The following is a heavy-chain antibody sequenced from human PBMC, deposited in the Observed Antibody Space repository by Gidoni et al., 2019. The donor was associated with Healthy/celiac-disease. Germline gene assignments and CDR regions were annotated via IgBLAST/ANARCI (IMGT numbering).Heavy chain of an antibody. CDR3: AREGQQLGRRRFDAFDI. D-gene: IGHD6-13*01. CDR2: IWYDGSNK. J-gene: IGHJ3*02. Sequence: QVQLVESGGCFVQPGRSLRLSFSASGFPFNIYGMHWVRQAPGKGLEWVAVIWYDGSNKYYADSVKGRFTISRDNSKNTLYLQMNSLRAEDTAVYYCAREGQQLGRRRFDAFDIWGQGTMVTVSS. CDR1: GFPFNIYG. V-gene: IGHV3-33*01.